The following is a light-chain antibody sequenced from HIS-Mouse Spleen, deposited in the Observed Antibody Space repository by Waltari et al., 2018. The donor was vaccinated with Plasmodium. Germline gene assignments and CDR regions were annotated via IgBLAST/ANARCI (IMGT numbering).Light chain of an antibody. J-gene: IGLJ1*01. V-gene: IGLV2-14*01. CDR2: EVS. CDR1: SSDVGGYNY. Sequence: AWAQPASVSGSPGQSITISCTGTSSDVGGYNYVSWYQQHPGKAPKLMIYEVSNRPSGVSNRFPGSKSGNTASLTISGLQAEDEADYYCSSYTSSSTPYVFGTGTKVTVL. CDR3: SSYTSSSTPYV.